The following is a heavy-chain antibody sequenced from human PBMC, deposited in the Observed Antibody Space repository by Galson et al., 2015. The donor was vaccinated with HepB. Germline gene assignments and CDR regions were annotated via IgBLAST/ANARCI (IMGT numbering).Heavy chain of an antibody. D-gene: IGHD3-22*01. Sequence: PALVKPTQTLTLTCTFSGFSLAITGMGVGWIRQPPGKALEWLALIYWNNDKPYHPSLTSRLTLAKDTSKNQVVLTMTNMDPVDTAMYYCVRVSSFYDTYGPGPYFDHWGQGILVTVSS. CDR3: VRVSSFYDTYGPGPYFDH. CDR1: GFSLAITGMG. CDR2: IYWNNDK. J-gene: IGHJ4*02. V-gene: IGHV2-5*01.